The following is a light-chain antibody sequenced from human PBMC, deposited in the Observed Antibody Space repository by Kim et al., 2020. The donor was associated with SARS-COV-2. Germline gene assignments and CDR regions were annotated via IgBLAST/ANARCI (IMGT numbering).Light chain of an antibody. J-gene: IGLJ1*01. V-gene: IGLV3-19*01. CDR2: GKN. CDR3: NSRDSSDNRV. CDR1: SLRRYY. Sequence: VDLGQTARIKCPGDSLRRYYASWYQQKPGQAPVLVIYGKNNRPSGIPDRFSGSSSGNTASLTITGAQAEDEADYYCNSRDSSDNRVFGTGTKVTVL.